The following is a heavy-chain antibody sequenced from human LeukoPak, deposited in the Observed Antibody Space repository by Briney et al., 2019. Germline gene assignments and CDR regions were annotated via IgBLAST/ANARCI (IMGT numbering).Heavy chain of an antibody. CDR1: GYSISSGYY. Sequence: PSETLSLTCAVSGYSISSGYYWGWIRQPPGKGLEWIGSIYHSGSTYYNPSLKSRVTISVDTSKNQFSLKLSSVTAADTAMYYCARDRYCSSTSCYGGGYWGQGTLVTVSS. CDR2: IYHSGST. V-gene: IGHV4-38-2*02. J-gene: IGHJ4*02. D-gene: IGHD2-2*01. CDR3: ARDRYCSSTSCYGGGY.